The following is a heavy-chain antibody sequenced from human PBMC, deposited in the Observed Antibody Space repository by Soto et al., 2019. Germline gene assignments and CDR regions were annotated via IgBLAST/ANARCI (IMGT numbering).Heavy chain of an antibody. J-gene: IGHJ4*01. D-gene: IGHD2-21*01. CDR2: VYYSGST. V-gene: IGHV4-59*01. CDR1: GDSISTYY. CDR3: ARTRMIESWIDY. Sequence: QVQLQESGPGLMKPSETLSLTCDVSGDSISTYYWSWIRQPPGEGLEWIGYVYYSGSTLYNPSLESRVTLAIDMSKKQVSLKLSSVIAADTAVYYCARTRMIESWIDYWGHGTLVTVSS.